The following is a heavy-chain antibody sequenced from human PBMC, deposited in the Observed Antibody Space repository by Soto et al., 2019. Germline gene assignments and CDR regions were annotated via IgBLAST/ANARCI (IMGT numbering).Heavy chain of an antibody. V-gene: IGHV3-74*01. Sequence: PGGSLRLSCAASGFTFSSYWMHWVRQAPGKGLVWVSRIKSDGSGTYYADSVKGRLTISRDNAKNTLYLQMNSLRVEDTAVYYCARSLAGTEGFDPWGQGTLVTVYS. CDR3: ARSLAGTEGFDP. D-gene: IGHD6-19*01. CDR2: IKSDGSGT. CDR1: GFTFSSYW. J-gene: IGHJ5*02.